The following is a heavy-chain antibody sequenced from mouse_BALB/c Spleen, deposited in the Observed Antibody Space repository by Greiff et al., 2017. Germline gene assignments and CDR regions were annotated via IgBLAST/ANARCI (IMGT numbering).Heavy chain of an antibody. CDR1: GFAFSSYD. J-gene: IGHJ3*01. CDR3: ARLNWDEGFAY. V-gene: IGHV5-12-1*01. Sequence: EVHLVESGGGLVKPGGSLKLSCAASGFAFSSYDMSWVRQTPEKRLEWVAYISSGGGSTYYPDTVKGRFTISRDNAKNTLYLQMSSLKSEDTAMYYCARLNWDEGFAYWGQGTLVTVSA. D-gene: IGHD4-1*01. CDR2: ISSGGGST.